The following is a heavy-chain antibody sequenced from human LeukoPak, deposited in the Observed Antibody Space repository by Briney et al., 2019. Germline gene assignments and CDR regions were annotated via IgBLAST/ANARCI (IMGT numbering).Heavy chain of an antibody. V-gene: IGHV4-59*01. CDR1: GDSISSYY. CDR3: ARDVYSYGGRFDP. CDR2: ISYSGST. Sequence: SETLSLTCNVSGDSISSYYWSWIRQPPGKGLEWIGFISYSGSTKYNPSLMNRVTISIDTSKNQISLNLTSVTAADTAVYYCARDVYSYGGRFDPWGQGTLVTVSS. D-gene: IGHD5-18*01. J-gene: IGHJ5*02.